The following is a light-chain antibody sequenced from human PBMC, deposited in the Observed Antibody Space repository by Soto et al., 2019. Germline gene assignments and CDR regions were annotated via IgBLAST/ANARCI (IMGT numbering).Light chain of an antibody. J-gene: IGKJ1*01. CDR2: GAS. CDR3: QQYASSYWS. V-gene: IGKV3-20*01. CDR1: QSVTSNY. Sequence: IELAHSPGTLSLSPGERATLSCRASQSVTSNYLAWYQQKPGQAPRLLIYGASRRATGIPDRFSGSGSGTDFTLTINRLEPEDFAVYYCQQYASSYWSFGQGTKVDIK.